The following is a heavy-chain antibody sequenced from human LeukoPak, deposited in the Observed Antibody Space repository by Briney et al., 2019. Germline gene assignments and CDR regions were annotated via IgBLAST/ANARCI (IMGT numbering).Heavy chain of an antibody. V-gene: IGHV3-74*01. CDR1: GFTFTTYW. J-gene: IGHJ6*02. CDR3: ARDAVDTANAV. CDR2: INSDGSIT. Sequence: GGSLRLSCAASGFTFTTYWMHWVCQAPGKELVWVSHINSDGSITSYADSVKGRFTISRDNAKNTLYLQMNSLRAEDTAVYYCARDAVDTANAVWGQGTTVTVSS. D-gene: IGHD5-18*01.